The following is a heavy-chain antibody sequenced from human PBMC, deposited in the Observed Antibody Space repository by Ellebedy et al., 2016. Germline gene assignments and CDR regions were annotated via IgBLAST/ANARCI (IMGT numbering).Heavy chain of an antibody. V-gene: IGHV3-73*01. CDR2: IRSKTHNYAT. J-gene: IGHJ1*01. D-gene: IGHD3-10*01. Sequence: GESLKISCATSGLTFSGSGMHWVRQASGKGLEWVGQIRSKTHNYATAYAASVKGRFTISRDDSKNTAFLQMNSLKTEDTGVYYCIPEAFGEEWGQGTLVTVTS. CDR1: GLTFSGSG. CDR3: IPEAFGEE.